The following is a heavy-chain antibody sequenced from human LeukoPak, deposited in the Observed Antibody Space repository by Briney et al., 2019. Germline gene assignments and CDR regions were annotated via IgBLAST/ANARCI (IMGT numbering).Heavy chain of an antibody. Sequence: GGSLRLSCAASGFTFSNYNMNWVRQAPGKGLEWVSSISSGSNYIYYADSVKGRFTISRDNAKNSLYLQMNSLRADDAAVYYCARDLRLWGQGTLVTVSS. CDR2: ISSGSNYI. J-gene: IGHJ4*02. V-gene: IGHV3-21*01. CDR1: GFTFSNYN. CDR3: ARDLRL.